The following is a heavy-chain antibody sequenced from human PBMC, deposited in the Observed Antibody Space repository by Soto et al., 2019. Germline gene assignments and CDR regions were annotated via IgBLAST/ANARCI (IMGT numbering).Heavy chain of an antibody. Sequence: PGGSLRLSCAASGFTFSSYAMHWVRQAPGKGLEWVSAISNSGGSTSYTGSVRGRFTISRDNSRNTVYLQMNSLRADDTAVYFCAKGAQPTQYYFDFWGQGTLVTVSS. CDR3: AKGAQPTQYYFDF. CDR2: ISNSGGST. D-gene: IGHD2-2*01. V-gene: IGHV3-23*01. CDR1: GFTFSSYA. J-gene: IGHJ4*02.